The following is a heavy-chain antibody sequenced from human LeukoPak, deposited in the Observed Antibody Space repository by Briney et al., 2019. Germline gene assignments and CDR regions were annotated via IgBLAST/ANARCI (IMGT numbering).Heavy chain of an antibody. V-gene: IGHV3-33*08. J-gene: IGHJ3*02. CDR2: IWYDGSNK. CDR3: ARDGLVDGYNYAFDI. D-gene: IGHD5-24*01. CDR1: GFTFSSYA. Sequence: GGSLRLSCAASGFTFSSYAMHWVRQAPGKGLEWVALIWYDGSNKYYADSVKGRFTISRDNSKNTLYLQMNSLRAEDTAVYYCARDGLVDGYNYAFDIWGQGTMVTVSS.